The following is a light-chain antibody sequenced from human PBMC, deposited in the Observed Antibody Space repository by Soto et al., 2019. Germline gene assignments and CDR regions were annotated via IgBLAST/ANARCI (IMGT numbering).Light chain of an antibody. CDR1: QSVSSSY. CDR2: GAS. Sequence: LNMSPFTLSLSTGERATLSCRASQSVSSSYLAWYQQKPGQAPRLLIYGASSRATGIPDRFSGSGSGTDFTLTISRLEPEDFAVYYCQQYGSSPRTFCQGTQVDIK. J-gene: IGKJ1*01. V-gene: IGKV3-20*01. CDR3: QQYGSSPRT.